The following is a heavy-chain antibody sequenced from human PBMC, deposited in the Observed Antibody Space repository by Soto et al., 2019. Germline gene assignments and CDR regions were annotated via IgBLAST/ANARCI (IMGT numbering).Heavy chain of an antibody. Sequence: HEHLVQSGAEVKRPGASLKVSCKASGYSFTGYYIHWVRQAPGQGLEWMGWINPDSGATNYAQNYQGRVTLTSDTSISTASMCLTSLTSDDTAVYYCARGDYGTGGYPFPYFDYWGQGTLVIVSS. CDR3: ARGDYGTGGYPFPYFDY. CDR1: GYSFTGYY. J-gene: IGHJ4*02. CDR2: INPDSGAT. V-gene: IGHV1-2*02. D-gene: IGHD2-8*02.